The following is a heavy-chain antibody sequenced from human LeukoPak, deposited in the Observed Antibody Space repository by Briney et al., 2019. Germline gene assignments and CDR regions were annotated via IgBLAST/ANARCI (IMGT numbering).Heavy chain of an antibody. D-gene: IGHD6-19*01. CDR1: GYTFTSYG. Sequence: ASVKVSCKASGYTFTSYGISWVRQAPGQGLEWMGWISAYKGNTDYAQKLQGRVTMTTDTSTSTAYMELRSLRSDDTAVYYCARTIAVAGTNWFDPWGQGTLVTVSS. V-gene: IGHV1-18*04. CDR2: ISAYKGNT. CDR3: ARTIAVAGTNWFDP. J-gene: IGHJ5*02.